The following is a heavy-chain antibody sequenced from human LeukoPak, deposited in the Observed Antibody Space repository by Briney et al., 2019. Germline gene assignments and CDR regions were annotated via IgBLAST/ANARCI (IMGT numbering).Heavy chain of an antibody. D-gene: IGHD5-18*01. J-gene: IGHJ6*02. V-gene: IGHV4-59*01. CDR2: IYYSGST. CDR1: GGSISSYY. CDR3: ARVGYSYGYGPVVWDYYHGMDV. Sequence: SETLSLTCTVSGGSISSYYWSWIRQPPGKGLEWIGYIYYSGSTNYNPSLKSRVTISVDTSKNQFSLKLSSVTAADTAVSYCARVGYSYGYGPVVWDYYHGMDVWGQGTTVTVSS.